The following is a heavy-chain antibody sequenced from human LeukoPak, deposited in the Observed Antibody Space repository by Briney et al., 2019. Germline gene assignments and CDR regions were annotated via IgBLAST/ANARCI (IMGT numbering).Heavy chain of an antibody. V-gene: IGHV1-69*13. Sequence: ASVKVSCKTSGGSINNYGINWVRQAPGQGLEWMGMIIPLLTRPKYAKKFQGRVTIIADESADTAYMEVSRLTSEDTAVFFCAIVPKTGMPAITWGPGTLVSVSS. CDR1: GGSINNYG. CDR2: IIPLLTRP. CDR3: AIVPKTGMPAIT. J-gene: IGHJ5*02. D-gene: IGHD6-6*01.